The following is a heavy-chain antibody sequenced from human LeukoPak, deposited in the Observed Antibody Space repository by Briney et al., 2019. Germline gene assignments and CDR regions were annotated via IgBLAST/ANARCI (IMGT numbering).Heavy chain of an antibody. V-gene: IGHV1-2*02. Sequence: ASVKVSCKASGDTFTGYYMHWVRQAPGQGLEWMGWINPNSGGTNYAQKFQGRVTMTRDTSISTAYMELSRLRSDDTAVYYCARGLYSSSWYVGQSLPDYWGQGTLVTVSS. CDR3: ARGLYSSSWYVGQSLPDY. D-gene: IGHD6-13*01. J-gene: IGHJ4*02. CDR1: GDTFTGYY. CDR2: INPNSGGT.